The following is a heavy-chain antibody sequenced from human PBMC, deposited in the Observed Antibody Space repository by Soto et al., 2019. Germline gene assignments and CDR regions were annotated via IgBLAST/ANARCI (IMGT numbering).Heavy chain of an antibody. V-gene: IGHV3-30*04. Sequence: QVQLVESGGGVVQPGRSLRLSCAASGFTFSSYAMHWVRQAPGTGLEWVSAIWYDGSHQYYAESVKGRFTISRDNSKNTLYLQTNRLTSEDTAVYYCARDGVGVVPAARRFDHWGQGALVTVST. D-gene: IGHD2-2*01. CDR3: ARDGVGVVPAARRFDH. CDR1: GFTFSSYA. CDR2: IWYDGSHQ. J-gene: IGHJ5*02.